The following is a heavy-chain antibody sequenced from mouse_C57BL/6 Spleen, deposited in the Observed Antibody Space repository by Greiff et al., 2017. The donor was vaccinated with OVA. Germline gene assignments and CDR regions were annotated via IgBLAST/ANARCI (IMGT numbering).Heavy chain of an antibody. CDR1: GYTFTGYW. Sequence: QVQLKQSGAELMKPGASVKLSCQATGYTFTGYWIEWVKQRPGHGLEWIGEILPGSGSTNYNEKFKGKATFTADTSSNTAYMQLSSLTTEDSAIYYCARSSNYYGSSYFDYWGQGTTLTVSS. D-gene: IGHD1-1*01. CDR2: ILPGSGST. CDR3: ARSSNYYGSSYFDY. J-gene: IGHJ2*01. V-gene: IGHV1-9*01.